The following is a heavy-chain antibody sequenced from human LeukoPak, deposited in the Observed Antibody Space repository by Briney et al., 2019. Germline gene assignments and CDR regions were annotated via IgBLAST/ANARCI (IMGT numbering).Heavy chain of an antibody. CDR2: ISYDGSNK. Sequence: GGSLRLCCAASGFTFNNYAMHWVRQAPGRGLEWVAVISYDGSNKYYADSVKGRFTISRDNFKNTLYLQMNSLRAEDTAVYYCARETDVDTAMGDYWGQGTLVTVSS. CDR1: GFTFNNYA. V-gene: IGHV3-30*04. D-gene: IGHD5-18*01. J-gene: IGHJ4*02. CDR3: ARETDVDTAMGDY.